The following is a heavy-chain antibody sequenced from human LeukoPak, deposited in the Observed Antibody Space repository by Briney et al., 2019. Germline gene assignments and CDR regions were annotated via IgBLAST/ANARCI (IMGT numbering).Heavy chain of an antibody. CDR1: GGSFSGYY. V-gene: IGHV4-34*01. CDR2: INHSGST. J-gene: IGHJ5*02. CDR3: ARGRDHYYGSGSYYNFGWFDP. D-gene: IGHD3-10*01. Sequence: PSETLSLTCAVYGGSFSGYYWSWIRQPPGKGLEWIGEINHSGSTNYNPSLKSRVTISVDTSKNQFSLKLSSVTAADTAVYYCARGRDHYYGSGSYYNFGWFDPWGQGTLGTVSS.